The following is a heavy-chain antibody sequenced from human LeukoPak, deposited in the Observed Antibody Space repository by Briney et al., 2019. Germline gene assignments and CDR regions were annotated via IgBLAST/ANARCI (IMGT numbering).Heavy chain of an antibody. CDR2: ISSSSSTI. Sequence: GGSLRLSCAASGFTFSSYSMNWVRQAPGKGLEWVSYISSSSSTIYYADSVKGRFTISRDNAKNSLYLQMNSLRAEDTAVYYCAKPYSSRSNYYYYYMDVWGKGTTVTISS. D-gene: IGHD6-13*01. CDR1: GFTFSSYS. J-gene: IGHJ6*03. CDR3: AKPYSSRSNYYYYYMDV. V-gene: IGHV3-48*01.